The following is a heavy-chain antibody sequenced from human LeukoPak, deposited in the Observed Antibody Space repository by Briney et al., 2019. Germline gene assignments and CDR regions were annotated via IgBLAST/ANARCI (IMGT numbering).Heavy chain of an antibody. J-gene: IGHJ6*02. CDR1: GFTFSVYG. D-gene: IGHD6-19*01. V-gene: IGHV3-30*18. Sequence: GGSLRLSCAASGFTFSVYGMYWVRQPPGKGLEWVALISYDGTDKYHVDSVKGRFTISRDNSNNTLYLQMNSLRPDDTAVYYCAKAGYSSGWTRYYGTDVWGQGTTVAVSS. CDR2: ISYDGTDK. CDR3: AKAGYSSGWTRYYGTDV.